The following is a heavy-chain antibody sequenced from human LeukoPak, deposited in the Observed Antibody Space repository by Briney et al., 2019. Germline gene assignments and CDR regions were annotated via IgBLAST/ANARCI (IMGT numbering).Heavy chain of an antibody. J-gene: IGHJ4*02. V-gene: IGHV3-21*01. CDR2: ISSSSSYI. CDR1: GFTFSSYS. D-gene: IGHD3-22*01. Sequence: PGGSLRLSCAASGFTFSSYSMNWVRQAPGKGLEWVSAISSSSSYIYYADSVKGRFTISRDNAKNSLYLQMNSLRAEDTAVYYCARDYYYDSGGYYSNFDYWGQGTLVTVSS. CDR3: ARDYYYDSGGYYSNFDY.